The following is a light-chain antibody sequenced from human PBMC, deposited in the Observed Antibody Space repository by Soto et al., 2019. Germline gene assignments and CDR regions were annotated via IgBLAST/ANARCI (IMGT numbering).Light chain of an antibody. CDR2: GVS. V-gene: IGKV3-15*01. Sequence: EVVLTQSPGTLSLSPGERATLSCRASQSVNNNLAWYQQEPGQAPRLLIHGVSTRATGIPARFSGSGSGTEFTLTISSLQSEDFAVYYCQQYNNWRTFGQGTKVDIK. CDR1: QSVNNN. CDR3: QQYNNWRT. J-gene: IGKJ1*01.